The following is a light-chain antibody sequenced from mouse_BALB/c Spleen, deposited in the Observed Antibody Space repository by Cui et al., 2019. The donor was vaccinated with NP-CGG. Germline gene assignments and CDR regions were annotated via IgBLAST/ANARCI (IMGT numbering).Light chain of an antibody. CDR2: GTN. J-gene: IGLJ1*01. CDR1: IGAVTTNNY. Sequence: AVLTQASAFTTSPGETVTLTCRSSIGAVTTNNYANWVQEKPDHLFTGLIGGTNNRAPGVPARFSGSLIGDKAALTITGAQTEDEAIYFCALWYSNHWMFGGGTKLTVL. V-gene: IGLV1*01. CDR3: ALWYSNHWM.